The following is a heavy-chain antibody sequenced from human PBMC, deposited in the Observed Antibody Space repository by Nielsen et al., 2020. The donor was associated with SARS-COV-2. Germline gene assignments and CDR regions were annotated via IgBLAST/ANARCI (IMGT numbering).Heavy chain of an antibody. CDR2: IIPILGIA. D-gene: IGHD3-9*01. V-gene: IGHV1-69*02. CDR3: SSSRSDILTYYYGMDV. Sequence: WVRQAPGQGLEWMGRIIPILGIAIYAQKFQGGVTITADKSTSTSYMELSSLRSEDTAVYYCSSSRSDILTYYYGMDVWGQGTTVTVSS. J-gene: IGHJ6*02.